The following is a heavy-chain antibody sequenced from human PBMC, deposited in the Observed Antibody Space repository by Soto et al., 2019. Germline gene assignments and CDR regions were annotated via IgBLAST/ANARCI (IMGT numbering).Heavy chain of an antibody. CDR2: ISSSSSYT. CDR3: ARDSRGYSSGYPYYYGMDV. D-gene: IGHD3-22*01. V-gene: IGHV3-11*05. CDR1: GFTFSDYY. J-gene: IGHJ6*02. Sequence: QVQLVESGGGLVKPGGSLRLSCAASGFTFSDYYMSWIRQAPGKGLEWVSYISSSSSYTNYADSVKGRFTISRDNAKNRLYLQLNSLRAEATAVYYCARDSRGYSSGYPYYYGMDVWGQGTTVTVSS.